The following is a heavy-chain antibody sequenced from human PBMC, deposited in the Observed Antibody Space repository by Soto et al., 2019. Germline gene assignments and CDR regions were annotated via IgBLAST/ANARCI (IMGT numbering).Heavy chain of an antibody. V-gene: IGHV4-61*08. Sequence: SETLSLTCTVSGGSVSSGDYYWSWIRQPPGKGLEWIGHIYYSGSTSFNPSLKSRVTISVDTSKNRFSLKVNSVAAADTAVYYCARIPVDTSMIDWFDPWGVGTLVTVAS. CDR2: IYYSGST. D-gene: IGHD5-18*01. CDR3: ARIPVDTSMIDWFDP. CDR1: GGSVSSGDYY. J-gene: IGHJ5*02.